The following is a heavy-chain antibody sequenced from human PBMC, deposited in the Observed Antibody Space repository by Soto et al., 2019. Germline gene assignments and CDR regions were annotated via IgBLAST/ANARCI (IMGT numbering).Heavy chain of an antibody. Sequence: GGSLRLSCAASGFTFSSYWMSWVRQAPGKGLEWVSKIKQDGSEKYYADSVKGRFTISRDNSKNSLYLQMNSLRAEDTAVYYCARDPYYDILTGYNMDVWGKGTTVTVSS. CDR1: GFTFSSYW. J-gene: IGHJ6*03. D-gene: IGHD3-9*01. V-gene: IGHV3-7*01. CDR2: IKQDGSEK. CDR3: ARDPYYDILTGYNMDV.